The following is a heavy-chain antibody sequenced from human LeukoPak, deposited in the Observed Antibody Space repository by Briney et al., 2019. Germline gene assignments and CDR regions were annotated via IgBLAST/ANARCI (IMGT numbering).Heavy chain of an antibody. V-gene: IGHV4-38-2*02. J-gene: IGHJ4*02. CDR3: ARVPAAAMGPYYFDY. D-gene: IGHD2-2*01. CDR2: IYHSGST. CDR1: GYSISSGYY. Sequence: SETLSLTCTVSGYSISSGYYWGWIRQPPGKGLEWIGSIYHSGSTYYNPSLKSRVTISVDTSKNQFSLKLSSVTAADTAVYYCARVPAAAMGPYYFDYWGQGTLVTVSS.